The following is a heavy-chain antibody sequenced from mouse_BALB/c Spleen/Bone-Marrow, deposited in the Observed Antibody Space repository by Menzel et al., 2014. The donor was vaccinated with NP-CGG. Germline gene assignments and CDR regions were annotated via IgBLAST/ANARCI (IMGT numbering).Heavy chain of an antibody. CDR2: ISSGSSTI. D-gene: IGHD4-1*01. J-gene: IGHJ2*01. CDR1: GFTFSSFG. V-gene: IGHV5-17*02. Sequence: EVKLMESGGGLVQPGGSRKLSCAASGFTFSSFGMHWVRQAPEKGLEWVAYISSGSSTIFYADTVKGRFTVSRDNPKNTLFLQMTSLRSEDTAMYYCTRGGNWDDFDYWGQGTTVTASS. CDR3: TRGGNWDDFDY.